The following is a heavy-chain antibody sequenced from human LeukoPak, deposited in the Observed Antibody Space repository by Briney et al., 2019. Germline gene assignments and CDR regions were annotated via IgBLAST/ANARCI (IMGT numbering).Heavy chain of an antibody. CDR3: ARDPHSSRGPHGMDV. V-gene: IGHV1-2*04. CDR1: GYTFTGYY. J-gene: IGHJ6*02. Sequence: ASVKVSCKASGYTFTGYYMHWVRQAPGQGLEWMGWINPNSGGTNYAQKFQGWVTMTRDTSISTAYMELSRLRSDDTAVYYCARDPHSSRGPHGMDVWGQGTTVTVSS. D-gene: IGHD6-13*01. CDR2: INPNSGGT.